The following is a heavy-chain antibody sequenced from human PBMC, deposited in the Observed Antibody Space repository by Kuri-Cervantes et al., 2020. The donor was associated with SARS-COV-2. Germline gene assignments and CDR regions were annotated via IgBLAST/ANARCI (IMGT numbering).Heavy chain of an antibody. CDR1: GFTVSSNY. J-gene: IGHJ4*02. D-gene: IGHD7-27*01. CDR3: APSTGDNGY. V-gene: IGHV3-23*01. Sequence: GGSLRLSCAASGFTVSSNYMSWVRQASGKGLEWVSAISGSGGSTYYADSVKGRFTISRDNSKNTLYLQMNSLRAEDTAVYYCAPSTGDNGYWGQGTLVTVSS. CDR2: ISGSGGST.